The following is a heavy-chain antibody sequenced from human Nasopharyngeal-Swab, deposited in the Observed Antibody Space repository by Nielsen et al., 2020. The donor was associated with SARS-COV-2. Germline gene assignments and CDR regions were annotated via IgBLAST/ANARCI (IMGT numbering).Heavy chain of an antibody. V-gene: IGHV4-34*01. D-gene: IGHD1-1*01. CDR2: INHSGST. CDR1: GGSFSGYY. Sequence: SETLSLTCAVYGGSFSGYYWSWIRQPPGKGLEWIGEINHSGSTSYNPSLKSRVTISVDTSKNQFSLKLSSVTAADTAVYYCASSTYQGRSDWGQGTLVTVSS. J-gene: IGHJ4*02. CDR3: ASSTYQGRSD.